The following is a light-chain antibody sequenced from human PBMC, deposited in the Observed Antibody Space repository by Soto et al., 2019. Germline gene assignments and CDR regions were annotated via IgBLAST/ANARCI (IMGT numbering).Light chain of an antibody. CDR2: GAS. J-gene: IGKJ5*01. CDR3: QQYRMSPNT. CDR1: QRVDDSH. Sequence: EIVLTQSPGTLSFSPGERATLCFRASQRVDDSHLAWYQLRPGQAPRLLIYGASTRATGIPDRFSGSGSGTDFSLTIRGLKPEDFAVYYCQQYRMSPNTFGQGTRLEIK. V-gene: IGKV3-20*01.